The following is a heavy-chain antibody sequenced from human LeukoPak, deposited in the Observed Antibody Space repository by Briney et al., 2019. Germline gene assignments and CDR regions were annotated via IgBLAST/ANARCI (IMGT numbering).Heavy chain of an antibody. D-gene: IGHD6-19*01. J-gene: IGHJ5*02. CDR1: GFSINNYW. Sequence: GGSLRLSCAVSGFSINNYWMIWYRQAPGKGLECVAHIKGDASEKHYVDSVKGRFTISRDNAENSLYLQMNSLRAEDTAVYYCARQAGVTWGQGTLVTVSS. V-gene: IGHV3-7*01. CDR2: IKGDASEK. CDR3: ARQAGVT.